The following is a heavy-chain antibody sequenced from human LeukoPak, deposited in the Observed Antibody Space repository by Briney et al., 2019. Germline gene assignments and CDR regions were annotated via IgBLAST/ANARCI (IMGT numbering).Heavy chain of an antibody. CDR2: ISTSSSIK. Sequence: GGSLRLTCAASGFSFSTYSMNWVRQAPGKGLEWVSYISTSSSIKYYADSVKGRFTISRDNAKNSLYLQMNSLRAEDTAVYHCARNLYYYDSSGCNDYWGQGTLVTVSS. J-gene: IGHJ4*02. D-gene: IGHD3-22*01. CDR1: GFSFSTYS. CDR3: ARNLYYYDSSGCNDY. V-gene: IGHV3-48*01.